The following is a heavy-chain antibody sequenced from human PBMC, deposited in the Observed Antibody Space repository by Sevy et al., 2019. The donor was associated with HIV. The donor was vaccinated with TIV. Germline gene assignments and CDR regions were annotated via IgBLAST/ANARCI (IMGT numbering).Heavy chain of an antibody. CDR2: IKQDGSEK. V-gene: IGHV3-7*01. CDR3: ARDFPVPDYYYYYYGMDV. J-gene: IGHJ6*02. CDR1: GFTFSSYW. D-gene: IGHD2-2*01. Sequence: GGSLRLSCAASGFTFSSYWMSWVRQAPGKGLEWVANIKQDGSEKYYVESVKGQFTISRKNAKNSLYLQMNRLRAEDRAVCYCARDFPVPDYYYYYYGMDVWGQGTTVTVSS.